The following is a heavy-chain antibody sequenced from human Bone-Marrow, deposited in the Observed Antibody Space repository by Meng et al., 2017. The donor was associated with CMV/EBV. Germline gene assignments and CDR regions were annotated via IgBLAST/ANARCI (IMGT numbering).Heavy chain of an antibody. J-gene: IGHJ6*02. CDR3: ARLIYYDFWSGYHYGMDV. D-gene: IGHD3-3*01. CDR2: ISNSGTTT. Sequence: GESLKISCEASGFIFSNDEMNWVRQAPGKGLEWVSYISNSGTTTHYADSLKGRFTISRDNAKNSLYLQMNSLRAEDTAVYYCARLIYYDFWSGYHYGMDVWGQGTTVTVSS. CDR1: GFIFSNDE. V-gene: IGHV3-48*03.